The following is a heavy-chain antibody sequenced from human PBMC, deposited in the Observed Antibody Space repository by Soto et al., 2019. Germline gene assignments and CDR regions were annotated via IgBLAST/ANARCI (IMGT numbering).Heavy chain of an antibody. CDR2: IYSGGST. V-gene: IGHV3-66*01. CDR1: GFTVSSNY. CDR3: ASGGGRTGIFGVIWGVDY. Sequence: EGQLVESGGGLVQPGGSLRLSCAASGFTVSSNYMSWVRQAPGKGLEWVSIIYSGGSTYYADSVKGRFTISRDNSKNTLYLQMNSLRAEDTAVYYCASGGGRTGIFGVIWGVDYWGQGTLVTVSS. J-gene: IGHJ4*02. D-gene: IGHD3-3*01.